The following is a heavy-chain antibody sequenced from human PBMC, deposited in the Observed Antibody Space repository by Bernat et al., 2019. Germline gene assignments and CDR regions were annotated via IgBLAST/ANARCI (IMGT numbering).Heavy chain of an antibody. J-gene: IGHJ4*02. CDR3: ARHRAGVRYYFDY. D-gene: IGHD2-21*01. CDR1: SGSISSSSYY. V-gene: IGHV4-39*01. CDR2: IYYSGST. Sequence: QLQLQESGPGLVKPSETLSLTCTVSSGSISSSSYYWGWIRQPPGKGLEWIGSIYYSGSTYYNPSLKSRVTISVDTSKNQFSLKLSSVTAADTAVYYCARHRAGVRYYFDYWGQGTLVTVSS.